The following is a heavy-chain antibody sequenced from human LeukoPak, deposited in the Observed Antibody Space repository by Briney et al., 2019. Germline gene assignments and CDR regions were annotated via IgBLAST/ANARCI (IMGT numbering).Heavy chain of an antibody. CDR1: GFTFDDYA. CDR2: INWNSGSM. Sequence: PGRSLRLSCAASGFTFDDYAMHWVRQAPGKGLEWVSGINWNSGSMVYADSVKGRFTISRDNAKNSLYLQMNSLRAEDMALYYCAKDIKYDLGGAFDIWGQGTMVTVSS. D-gene: IGHD3-3*01. V-gene: IGHV3-9*03. CDR3: AKDIKYDLGGAFDI. J-gene: IGHJ3*02.